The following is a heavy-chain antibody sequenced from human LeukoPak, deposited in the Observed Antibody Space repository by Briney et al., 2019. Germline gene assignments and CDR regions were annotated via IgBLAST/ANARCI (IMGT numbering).Heavy chain of an antibody. D-gene: IGHD6-6*01. V-gene: IGHV4-34*01. CDR3: ARDKQLVRGFYYYYYYMDV. J-gene: IGHJ6*03. CDR2: INHSGST. Sequence: KPSETLSLTCAVYGGSFSGYYSSWIRQPPGKGLEWIGEINHSGSTNYNPSLKSRVTISVDTSKNQFSLKLSSVTAADTAVYYCARDKQLVRGFYYYYYYMDVWGKGTTVTVSS. CDR1: GGSFSGYY.